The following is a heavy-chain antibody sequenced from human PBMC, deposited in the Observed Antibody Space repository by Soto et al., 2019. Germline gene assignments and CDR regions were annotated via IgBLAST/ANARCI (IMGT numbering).Heavy chain of an antibody. Sequence: ASVKVSCKASGYTFTSYDINWVRQATGQGLEWMGWMNPNSGNTGYAQKFQGRVTMTRNTSISTAYMELSSLRSEDTAVYYCARGELRYFDWLRPNNWLDPWGQGTLVTVSS. J-gene: IGHJ5*02. CDR1: GYTFTSYD. V-gene: IGHV1-8*01. CDR3: ARGELRYFDWLRPNNWLDP. CDR2: MNPNSGNT. D-gene: IGHD3-9*01.